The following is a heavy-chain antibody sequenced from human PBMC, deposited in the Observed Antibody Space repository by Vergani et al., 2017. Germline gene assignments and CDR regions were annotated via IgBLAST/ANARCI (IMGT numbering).Heavy chain of an antibody. CDR3: VRDVRVSRT. V-gene: IGHV3-21*01. CDR1: GYSISSGYY. J-gene: IGHJ3*01. Sequence: VQLEESGPGLVKPSETLSLTCGVSGYSISSGYYWGWIRQPPGKGLEWVSSISGNNDDVYYADSVKGRFTISRDNAKNSLYLDMSSLRAEDTAVYYCVRDVRVSRTWGQGTLVAVSS. CDR2: ISGNNDDV.